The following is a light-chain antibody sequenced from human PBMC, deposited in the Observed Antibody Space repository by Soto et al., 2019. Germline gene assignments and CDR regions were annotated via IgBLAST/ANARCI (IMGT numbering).Light chain of an antibody. CDR3: QQYSSWPFT. V-gene: IGKV3-15*01. J-gene: IGKJ3*01. CDR1: QSISNN. Sequence: EIVLTQSPATLAVYPGETATLSCGASQSISNNLAWYHQKPGQAPRLLIYGASTRATGVPARFSGSRSGTEFTLTISSLQYEDFAIYYCQQYSSWPFTFGPGTKVAIE. CDR2: GAS.